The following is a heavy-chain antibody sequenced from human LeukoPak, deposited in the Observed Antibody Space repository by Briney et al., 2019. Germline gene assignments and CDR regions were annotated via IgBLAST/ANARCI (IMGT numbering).Heavy chain of an antibody. CDR2: IIPTLGIT. CDR1: GGTFSSYA. D-gene: IGHD3-9*01. Sequence: SVKVSCKASGGTFSSYAITWVRQAPGQGLEWMGRIIPTLGITNYAQKFQGRVTITADKSTSTAYMELSSLRSEDTAVYYCVVGVRGYCKLSYDYWGQGTLVTVSS. CDR3: VVGVRGYCKLSYDY. V-gene: IGHV1-69*04. J-gene: IGHJ4*02.